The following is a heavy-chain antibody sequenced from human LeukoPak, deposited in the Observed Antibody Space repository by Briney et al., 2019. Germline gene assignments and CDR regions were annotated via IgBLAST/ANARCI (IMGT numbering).Heavy chain of an antibody. V-gene: IGHV4-39*07. Sequence: AETLSLSCSASGGSVSNSTYYWGWLRQPPGRGRVWIRSVYYTTTNYANPSLKSRVTISVDTAKPQFSLKLSSVTAADTAVYYCARALQPYYDFWSGYYGWFDAWGQGTLVTVSS. CDR1: GGSVSNSTYY. CDR3: ARALQPYYDFWSGYYGWFDA. CDR2: VYYTTTN. J-gene: IGHJ5*02. D-gene: IGHD3-3*01.